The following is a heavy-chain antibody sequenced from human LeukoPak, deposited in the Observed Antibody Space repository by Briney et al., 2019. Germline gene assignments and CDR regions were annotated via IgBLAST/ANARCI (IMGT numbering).Heavy chain of an antibody. CDR1: GFTFDDYG. V-gene: IGHV3-20*04. CDR3: ARLRGSGASGSIDY. Sequence: GGSLRLSCAASGFTFDDYGMNWVRQAPGKGLEWVSGINWNGGSTGYADSVKGRFTISRDNAKNSLYLQMNSLRAEDTALYYCARLRGSGASGSIDYWGQGTLVTVSS. J-gene: IGHJ4*02. CDR2: INWNGGST. D-gene: IGHD6-19*01.